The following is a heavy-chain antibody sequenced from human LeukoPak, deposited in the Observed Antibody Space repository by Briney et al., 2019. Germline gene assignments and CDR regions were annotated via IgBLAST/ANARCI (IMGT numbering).Heavy chain of an antibody. CDR2: IYTSGST. D-gene: IGHD1-26*01. CDR1: GGSISSYY. J-gene: IGHJ4*02. CDR3: ARVSGSYRDFDY. Sequence: SETLSRTCTVSGGSISSYYWCWIRQPAGKGLEWIGRIYTSGSTNYNPSLKSRVTMSVDTSKNQFSLKLSSVTAADTAVYYCARVSGSYRDFDYWGQGTLVTVSS. V-gene: IGHV4-4*07.